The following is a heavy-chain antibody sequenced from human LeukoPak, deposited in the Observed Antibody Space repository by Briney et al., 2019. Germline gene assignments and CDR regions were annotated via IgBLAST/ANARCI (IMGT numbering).Heavy chain of an antibody. V-gene: IGHV1-18*01. CDR2: ISPYNGNT. CDR3: ARDFYYDSSGYYLYYYYMDV. J-gene: IGHJ6*03. Sequence: ASVKVSCKASGYTFNTNDINWVRQAPGQGLEWMGWISPYNGNTNYAQNLQGRVTMTTDTSTNTAYMELRSLRSDDTAVYYCARDFYYDSSGYYLYYYYMDVWGKGTTVTISS. CDR1: GYTFNTND. D-gene: IGHD3-22*01.